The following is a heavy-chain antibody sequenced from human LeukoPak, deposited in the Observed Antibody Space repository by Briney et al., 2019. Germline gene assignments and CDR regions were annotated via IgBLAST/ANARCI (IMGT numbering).Heavy chain of an antibody. CDR3: ARAGYDILTLAPDPANDY. CDR1: GYTFTRYG. V-gene: IGHV1-18*01. CDR2: ISAYNGNT. J-gene: IGHJ4*02. D-gene: IGHD3-9*01. Sequence: ASVKVSCKASGYTFTRYGISWVRQAPGQGLEWMGWISAYNGNTNYTPKLQGRVTMTTDTSTTTVYMELRSLRSDDTAVYYCARAGYDILTLAPDPANDYWGQGTLVTVSS.